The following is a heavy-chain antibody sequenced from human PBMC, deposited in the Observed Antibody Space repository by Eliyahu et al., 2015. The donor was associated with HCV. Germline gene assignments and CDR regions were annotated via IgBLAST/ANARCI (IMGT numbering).Heavy chain of an antibody. Sequence: EVQLVESGGGLXXPGGSLRLSCAASGSTFSSYSXNWVRQAXGKXVEWXSSISSSSSYXYYADSVKGRFTISRDNAKNSLYLQMNSLRAEDTAVYYCARDSAPGYSLHWGQGTLVTVSS. V-gene: IGHV3-21*01. CDR1: GSTFSSYS. J-gene: IGHJ4*02. CDR2: ISSSSSYX. D-gene: IGHD5-18*01. CDR3: ARDSAPGYSLH.